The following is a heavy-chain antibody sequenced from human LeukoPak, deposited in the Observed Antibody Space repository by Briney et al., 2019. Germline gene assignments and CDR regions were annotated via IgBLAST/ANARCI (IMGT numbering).Heavy chain of an antibody. CDR3: AKGPLGYCSSTSCLYYYYYGMDV. J-gene: IGHJ6*02. CDR1: GFTFSSYA. D-gene: IGHD2-2*01. V-gene: IGHV3-30*18. CDR2: ISYDGSNK. Sequence: SGGSLRLSCAASGFTFSSYAMHWVRQAPGKGLEWVAVISYDGSNKYYADSVKGRFTISRDNSKNTLYLQMNSLRAEDTAVYYCAKGPLGYCSSTSCLYYYYYGMDVWGQGTTVTVSS.